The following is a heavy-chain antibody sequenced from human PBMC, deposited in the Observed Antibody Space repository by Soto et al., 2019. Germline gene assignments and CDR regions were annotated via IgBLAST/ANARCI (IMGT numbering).Heavy chain of an antibody. CDR1: GFTFSSYA. V-gene: IGHV3-23*01. CDR2: ISGSGGST. J-gene: IGHJ4*02. Sequence: SLRLSCAASGFTFSSYAMSWVRQAPGKGLEWVSAISGSGGSTYYADSVKGRFTISRDNSKNTLYLQMNSLRAEDTAVYYCAKEGLCSGGSCYFRPEYYFDYWGQGTLVTVSS. CDR3: AKEGLCSGGSCYFRPEYYFDY. D-gene: IGHD2-15*01.